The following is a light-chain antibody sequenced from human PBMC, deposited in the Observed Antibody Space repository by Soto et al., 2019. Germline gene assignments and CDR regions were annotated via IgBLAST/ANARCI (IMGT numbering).Light chain of an antibody. J-gene: IGKJ1*01. V-gene: IGKV3-20*01. CDR2: GAS. Sequence: DIVLTQSPATLSLSPGESATLSCRASQNIDYYFHGYHQKPGQSPSLLLYGASSRATGIPDRLSGSGSGTDFTLTISRLEPEDFAAYYCQQYGSYPRTFGQGTKVDIK. CDR1: QNIDYY. CDR3: QQYGSYPRT.